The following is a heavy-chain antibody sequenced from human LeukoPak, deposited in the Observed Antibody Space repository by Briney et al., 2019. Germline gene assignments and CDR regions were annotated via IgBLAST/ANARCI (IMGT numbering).Heavy chain of an antibody. Sequence: KSGGSLRLSCAASGFTFSSYTMNWVRQAPGKGLEWVSSISSSSSYIYYADSVKGRFTISRDNAKNSLYLQMNSLRAEDTAVYDCARDTYDILTGYYKWAFDIWGQGTMVTVSS. CDR3: ARDTYDILTGYYKWAFDI. CDR2: ISSSSSYI. J-gene: IGHJ3*02. CDR1: GFTFSSYT. V-gene: IGHV3-21*06. D-gene: IGHD3-9*01.